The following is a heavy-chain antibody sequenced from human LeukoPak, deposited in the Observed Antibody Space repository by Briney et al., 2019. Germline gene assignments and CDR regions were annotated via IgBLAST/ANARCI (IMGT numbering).Heavy chain of an antibody. CDR1: GYTFTDYY. J-gene: IGHJ4*02. Sequence: GASVKVSCKASGYTFTDYYLHWVRQAPGQGLEWIGRINPNGGATNYAQKFQGRVTMARDTSISTAYMDLGRLRSDDTAVYYCARERITMLGGPTFPLFDYWGQGTLVTVSS. CDR2: INPNGGAT. CDR3: ARERITMLGGPTFPLFDY. D-gene: IGHD3-10*01. V-gene: IGHV1-2*06.